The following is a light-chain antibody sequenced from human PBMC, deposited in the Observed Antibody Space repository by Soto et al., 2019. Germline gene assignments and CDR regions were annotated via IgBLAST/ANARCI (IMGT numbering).Light chain of an antibody. CDR2: EVS. CDR1: SSDVGSYNR. V-gene: IGLV2-18*02. Sequence: QSVLTQPPSVSGSPGQSVTLSCTGTSSDVGSYNRVSWYQQPPGTAPKLMIYEVSNRPSGVPDRFSGSKSGNTASLTISGLQAEDEADYYCSSYTSSSTFVVFGGGTKVTVL. CDR3: SSYTSSSTFVV. J-gene: IGLJ2*01.